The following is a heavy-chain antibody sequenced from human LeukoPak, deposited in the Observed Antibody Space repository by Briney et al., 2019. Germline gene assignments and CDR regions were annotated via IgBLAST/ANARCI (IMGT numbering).Heavy chain of an antibody. CDR3: ARGQDYDILTASYYYHMDV. CDR1: GGTFSSYA. J-gene: IGHJ6*03. Sequence: SVKVSCKASGGTFSSYAISWVRQAPGQGLEWMGGIIPIFGTANYAQKFQGRVTITADESTSTAYMELSWLTSDDTAVYYCARGQDYDILTASYYYHMDVWGKGTTVTVS. D-gene: IGHD3-9*01. CDR2: IIPIFGTA. V-gene: IGHV1-69*13.